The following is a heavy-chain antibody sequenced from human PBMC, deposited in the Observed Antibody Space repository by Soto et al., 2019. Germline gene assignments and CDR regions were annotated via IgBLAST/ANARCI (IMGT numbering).Heavy chain of an antibody. V-gene: IGHV1-69*12. D-gene: IGHD6-13*01. J-gene: IGHJ4*02. CDR3: ARPIAAAGVLVY. CDR1: GGTFSSYA. CDR2: IIPIFGTA. Sequence: QVQLVQSGAEVKKPGSSVKVSCKASGGTFSSYAISWVRQAPGQGLEWMGGIIPIFGTANYAQKFQVRVXIXADXSTSTAYMELSSLRSEDTAVYYCARPIAAAGVLVYWGQGTLVTVSS.